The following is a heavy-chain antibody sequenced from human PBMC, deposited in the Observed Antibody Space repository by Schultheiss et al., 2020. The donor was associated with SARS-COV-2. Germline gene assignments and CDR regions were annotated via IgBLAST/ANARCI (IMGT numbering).Heavy chain of an antibody. CDR3: AKGAEKFAAARHDY. Sequence: GGSLRLSCAASGFTFSNAWMSWVRQAPGKGLEWVSAISGSGGSTYYADSVKGRFTISRDNSKNTLYLQMNSLRAEDTAVYYCAKGAEKFAAARHDYWGQGTLVTVSS. V-gene: IGHV3-23*01. D-gene: IGHD6-6*01. J-gene: IGHJ4*02. CDR2: ISGSGGST. CDR1: GFTFSNAW.